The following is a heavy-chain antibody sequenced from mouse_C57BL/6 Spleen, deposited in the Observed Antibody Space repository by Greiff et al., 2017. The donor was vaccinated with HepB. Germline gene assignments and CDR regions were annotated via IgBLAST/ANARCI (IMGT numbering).Heavy chain of an antibody. CDR1: GYSFTGYY. CDR2: INPSTGGT. V-gene: IGHV1-42*01. D-gene: IGHD2-4*01. Sequence: VQLQQSGPELVKPGASVKISCKASGYSFTGYYMNWVKQSPEKSLEWIGEINPSTGGTTYNQKFKAKATLTVDKSSSTAYMQLKSLTSEDSAVYYCARWNYDYDAFYFDYWGQGTTLTVSS. J-gene: IGHJ2*01. CDR3: ARWNYDYDAFYFDY.